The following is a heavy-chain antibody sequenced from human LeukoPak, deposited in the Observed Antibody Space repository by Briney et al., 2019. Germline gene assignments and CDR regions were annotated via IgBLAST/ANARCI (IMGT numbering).Heavy chain of an antibody. CDR2: ISSSSSYI. Sequence: GGSLRLSCVVSGFTFSSMNWVRQAPGKGPEWVSSISSSSSYIYYGDSMKGRFTISRDNAKNSLYLQMNSLRAEDTAVCYCARNNWFGEFENWFDSWGQGTLVTVSS. D-gene: IGHD3-10*01. J-gene: IGHJ5*01. V-gene: IGHV3-21*01. CDR3: ARNNWFGEFENWFDS. CDR1: GFTFSS.